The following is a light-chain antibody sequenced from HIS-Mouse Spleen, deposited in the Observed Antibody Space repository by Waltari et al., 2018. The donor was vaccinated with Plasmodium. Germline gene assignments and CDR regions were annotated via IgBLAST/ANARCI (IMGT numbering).Light chain of an antibody. Sequence: SYELTQPPSVSVSPGQTARITCSVDALPKQYAYWYQQKPGQAPVLVIYKDSERPSGIPERFSGSSSGTTVTLTISGVQAEDEADYYCQSADSSGTPNWVIGGGTKLTVL. V-gene: IGLV3-25*03. CDR1: ALPKQY. CDR2: KDS. CDR3: QSADSSGTPNWV. J-gene: IGLJ3*02.